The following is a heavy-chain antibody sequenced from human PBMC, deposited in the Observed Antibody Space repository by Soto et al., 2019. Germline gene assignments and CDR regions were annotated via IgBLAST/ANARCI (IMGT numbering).Heavy chain of an antibody. CDR1: GVPFSSLW. CDR2: IEPDGSGA. V-gene: IGHV3-74*03. CDR3: GSPYSSPY. J-gene: IGHJ4*02. D-gene: IGHD2-21*01. Sequence: GVSLRLSCAASGVPFSSLWMCWFRQSRGKGLMWVSRIEPDGSGATYAGSVKGRFIISRDNAKNTLYLQMNTLRAEDTAIYYCGSPYSSPYWGQGTLVTVSS.